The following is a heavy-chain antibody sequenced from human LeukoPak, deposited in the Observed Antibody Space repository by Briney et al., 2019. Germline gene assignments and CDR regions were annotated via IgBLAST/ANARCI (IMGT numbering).Heavy chain of an antibody. J-gene: IGHJ4*02. CDR2: IYTDGST. Sequence: SETLSLTCTVSGGSINNYHWSWIRQPAGKGLEWIGQIYTDGSTNYNPPLKSRVTMSIDMTEDRVSLTIRSVTAADTAFYYCARRDISSGWSFDYWGQGTLVTVSS. CDR1: GGSINNYH. D-gene: IGHD6-19*01. V-gene: IGHV4-4*07. CDR3: ARRDISSGWSFDY.